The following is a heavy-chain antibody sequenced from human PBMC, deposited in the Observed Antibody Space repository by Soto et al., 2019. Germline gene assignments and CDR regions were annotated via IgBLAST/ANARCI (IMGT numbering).Heavy chain of an antibody. CDR2: ISGSGGST. J-gene: IGHJ6*02. V-gene: IGHV3-23*01. CDR3: AKSRTYSSGWYYCYYGMDV. Sequence: PGGSLRLSCAASGFTFSSYAMSWVRQAPGKGLEWVSAISGSGGSTYYADSVKGRFTISRDNSKNTLYLQMNSLRAEDTAVYYCAKSRTYSSGWYYCYYGMDVWGQGTTVTVSS. D-gene: IGHD6-19*01. CDR1: GFTFSSYA.